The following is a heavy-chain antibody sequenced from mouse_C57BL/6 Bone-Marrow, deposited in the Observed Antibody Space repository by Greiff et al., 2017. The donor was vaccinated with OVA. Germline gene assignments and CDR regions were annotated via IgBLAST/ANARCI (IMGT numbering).Heavy chain of an antibody. CDR3: TRVGRGAWFAY. CDR2: ISSGGDYI. CDR1: GFTFSSYA. J-gene: IGHJ3*01. V-gene: IGHV5-9-1*02. D-gene: IGHD4-1*01. Sequence: EVQLVESGAGLVKPGGSLKLSCAASGFTFSSYAMSWVRQTPEKRLEWVAYISSGGDYIYYADTVKGRFTISRDNARNTLYLQMSSLKSEDTAMYYCTRVGRGAWFAYWGQGTLVTVSA.